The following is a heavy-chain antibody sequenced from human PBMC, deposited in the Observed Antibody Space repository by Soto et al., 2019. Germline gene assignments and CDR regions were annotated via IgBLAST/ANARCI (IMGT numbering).Heavy chain of an antibody. D-gene: IGHD6-13*01. Sequence: HPGGSLRLSCAASGFTFSSYGMHWVRQAPGKGLEWVAVIWYDGSNKYYADSVKGRFTISRDNSKNTLYLQMNSLRAEDTAVYYCAREGAAAEFVDIWGQGTMVTVSS. CDR1: GFTFSSYG. J-gene: IGHJ3*02. V-gene: IGHV3-33*01. CDR3: AREGAAAEFVDI. CDR2: IWYDGSNK.